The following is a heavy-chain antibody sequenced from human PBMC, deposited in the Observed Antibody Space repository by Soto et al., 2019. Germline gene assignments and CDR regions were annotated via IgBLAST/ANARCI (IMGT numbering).Heavy chain of an antibody. CDR2: IKQDGSEE. J-gene: IGHJ4*01. CDR1: GFTFWGSG. D-gene: IGHD2-21*02. CDR3: ARDNFQDRDASHX. Sequence: PGGSPRLSCAASGFTFWGSGMSWVRQGPGKGLEWVCNIKQDGSEEYYVYSVKGRFTISRDNAKNSLYLQMNSLRAEDTAVYYCARDNFQDRDASHXWGHGTLLTVSX. V-gene: IGHV3-7*01.